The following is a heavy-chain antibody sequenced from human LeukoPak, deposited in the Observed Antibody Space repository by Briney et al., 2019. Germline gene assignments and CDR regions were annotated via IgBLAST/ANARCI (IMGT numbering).Heavy chain of an antibody. Sequence: ASVKVSCKASGYTFTSYYMHWVRQAPGQGLEWMGLINPSGGSTSYAQKFQGRVTMTRDMSTSTVYMELSSLRSEDTAVYYCARAPLYYYDSSGSGAFDIWGQGTMVTVSS. CDR2: INPSGGST. J-gene: IGHJ3*02. CDR1: GYTFTSYY. CDR3: ARAPLYYYDSSGSGAFDI. V-gene: IGHV1-46*01. D-gene: IGHD3-22*01.